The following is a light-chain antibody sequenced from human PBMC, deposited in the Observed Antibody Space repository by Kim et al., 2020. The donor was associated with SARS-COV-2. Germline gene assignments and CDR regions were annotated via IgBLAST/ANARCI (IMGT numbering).Light chain of an antibody. CDR3: NSWDRDSTGNLYV. Sequence: SSELTQDPAVSVALGQTVTITCQGDSLRRYYASWYQQKPGQAPVLVMYDKNNRPSGIPDRFSGSSSGDTASLTITGAQAADEADYYCNSWDRDSTGNLYVFGTGTKVTVL. CDR2: DKN. CDR1: SLRRYY. J-gene: IGLJ1*01. V-gene: IGLV3-19*01.